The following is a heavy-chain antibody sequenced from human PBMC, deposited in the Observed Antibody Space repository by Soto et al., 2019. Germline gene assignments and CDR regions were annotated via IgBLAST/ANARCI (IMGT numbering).Heavy chain of an antibody. CDR2: IIPIFGTA. J-gene: IGHJ6*02. CDR3: AREWYNWNSHGMDV. CDR1: GGTFSSYA. D-gene: IGHD1-7*01. Sequence: SVKVSCKASGGTFSSYAISWVRQAPGQGLEWMGGIIPIFGTANYAQKFQGRVTITADESTSTAYMELSSLRSEDTAVYYCAREWYNWNSHGMDVWGQGTTVTVSS. V-gene: IGHV1-69*13.